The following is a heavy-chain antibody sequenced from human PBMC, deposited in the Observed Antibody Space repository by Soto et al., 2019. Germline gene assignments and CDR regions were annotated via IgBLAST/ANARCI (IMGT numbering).Heavy chain of an antibody. V-gene: IGHV6-1*01. Sequence: SQTLSLTCAISGDSVSSNSAAWNCIRQSPSRGLEWLGRTCYRSKWYNDYAVSVKSRITINPDTSKNQFSLQLNSVTPEDTAVYYCAVASDQYYYYYYGMDVWGQGTTVTVSS. J-gene: IGHJ6*02. CDR2: TCYRSKWYN. CDR3: AVASDQYYYYYYGMDV. CDR1: GDSVSSNSAA.